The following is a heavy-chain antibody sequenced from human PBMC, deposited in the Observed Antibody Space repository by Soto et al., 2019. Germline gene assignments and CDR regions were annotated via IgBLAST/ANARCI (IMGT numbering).Heavy chain of an antibody. CDR3: GKDPRWKYRFDP. D-gene: IGHD1-7*01. CDR1: GFTFSSYA. Sequence: EVQLLESGGGLVQPGGSLRLSCAASGFTFSSYAMSWVRQAPGKGLEWVSAISGSGGSTYYADSVKGRFTISRDNSKNTRYLQMNSLRAEDTAVYYWGKDPRWKYRFDPWGQGNLVTVS. CDR2: ISGSGGST. V-gene: IGHV3-23*01. J-gene: IGHJ5*02.